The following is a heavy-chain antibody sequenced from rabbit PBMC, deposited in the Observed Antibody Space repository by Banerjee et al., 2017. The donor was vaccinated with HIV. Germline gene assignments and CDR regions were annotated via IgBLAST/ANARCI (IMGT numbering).Heavy chain of an antibody. CDR3: ARDLRGGDDGTMDL. J-gene: IGHJ6*01. Sequence: QSLEESGGDLVKPEGSLTLTCKASGFDLSSYYYMCWVRQAPGKGLEWIACIYAGSSGSTYYASWAKGRFTISKTSSTTVTLQMTSLTAADTATYFCARDLRGGDDGTMDLWGPGTLVTVS. CDR1: GFDLSSYYY. V-gene: IGHV1S40*01. D-gene: IGHD2-1*01. CDR2: IYAGSSGST.